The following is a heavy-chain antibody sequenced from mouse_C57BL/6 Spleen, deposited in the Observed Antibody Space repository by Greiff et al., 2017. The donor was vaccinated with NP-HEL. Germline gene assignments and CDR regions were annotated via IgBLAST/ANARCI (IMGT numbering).Heavy chain of an antibody. CDR1: GFTFSNYW. V-gene: IGHV6-3*01. CDR2: IRLKSDNYAT. CDR3: TENGRYSKPWFAY. D-gene: IGHD2-5*01. J-gene: IGHJ3*01. Sequence: EVKLVESGGGLVQPGGSMKLSCVASGFTFSNYWMNWVRQSPEKGLEWVAQIRLKSDNYATHYAESVKGRFTISRDDSKSSVYLQMNNLRAEDTGIYYCTENGRYSKPWFAYWGQGTLVTVSA.